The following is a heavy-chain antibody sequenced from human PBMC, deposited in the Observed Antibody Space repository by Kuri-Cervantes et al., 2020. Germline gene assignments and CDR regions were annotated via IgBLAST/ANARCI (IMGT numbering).Heavy chain of an antibody. Sequence: SQTLSLTCAVSGYSISSGYYWGWIRQPPGKGLEWVGEINHSGGYVPSLKSRVTISVDTSKNQFSLKLSSVTAADTAVYYCSRGSDRAKGGDSWGQGTLVTVSS. CDR1: GYSISSGYY. CDR3: SRGSDRAKGGDS. V-gene: IGHV4-38-2*01. J-gene: IGHJ4*02. CDR2: INHSGG. D-gene: IGHD1-14*01.